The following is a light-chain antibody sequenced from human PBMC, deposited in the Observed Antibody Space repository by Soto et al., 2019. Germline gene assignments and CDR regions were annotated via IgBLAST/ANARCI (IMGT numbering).Light chain of an antibody. CDR2: GAS. J-gene: IGKJ5*01. V-gene: IGKV3-15*01. CDR3: QQYNNWPIT. Sequence: EVVMTQSQVTLSVSPGERATLSCRASQSVSSNLAWYQQKPGQAPRLLINGASTRATGIPARFSGSGSGTEFTLTLSSLQSEDFAVYYCQQYNNWPITFGQGTRLEIK. CDR1: QSVSSN.